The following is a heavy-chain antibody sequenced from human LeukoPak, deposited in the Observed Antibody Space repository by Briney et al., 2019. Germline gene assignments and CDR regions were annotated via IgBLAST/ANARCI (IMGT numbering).Heavy chain of an antibody. D-gene: IGHD2-15*01. J-gene: IGHJ6*02. V-gene: IGHV1-3*01. Sequence: ASVNVSCKGSGYTFTNYAVHWVRQAPGQRLEWLGWINPGNGDTKYSQNFQGRVTVTSDTSAATAYVELNSLTSEDTAVYYCARERWHCRVNCYSVYYYALDVWGQGTTVTVSS. CDR3: ARERWHCRVNCYSVYYYALDV. CDR2: INPGNGDT. CDR1: GYTFTNYA.